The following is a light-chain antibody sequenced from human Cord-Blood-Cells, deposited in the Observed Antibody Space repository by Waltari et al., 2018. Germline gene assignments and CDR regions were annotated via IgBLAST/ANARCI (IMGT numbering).Light chain of an antibody. Sequence: QSALTQPRSVSGSPGQSVTISCTGTRSYVGGHHSVSWYQQHPGKAPTLMIYDVSKRPSGVPDRFSGSKSGNTASLTISGLQAEDEADYYCCSYAGSYNVVFGGGTKLTVL. J-gene: IGLJ2*01. V-gene: IGLV2-11*01. CDR1: RSYVGGHHS. CDR3: CSYAGSYNVV. CDR2: DVS.